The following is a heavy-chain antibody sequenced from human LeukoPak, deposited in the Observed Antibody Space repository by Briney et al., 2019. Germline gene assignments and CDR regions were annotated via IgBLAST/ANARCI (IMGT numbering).Heavy chain of an antibody. Sequence: ASVKVSCKASGGTFSSYAISWVRQAPGQGLEWMAWMNPNSGNTGYAQKFQGRVTMTRSTSISTAYMELSSLRSEDTAVYYCARGRGGMDVGAIRDLYYFDYWGQGTLVTVSS. D-gene: IGHD1-26*01. CDR2: MNPNSGNT. CDR1: GGTFSSYA. CDR3: ARGRGGMDVGAIRDLYYFDY. V-gene: IGHV1-8*02. J-gene: IGHJ4*02.